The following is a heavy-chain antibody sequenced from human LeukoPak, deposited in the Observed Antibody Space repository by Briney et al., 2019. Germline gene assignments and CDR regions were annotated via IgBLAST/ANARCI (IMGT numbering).Heavy chain of an antibody. D-gene: IGHD1-20*01. CDR3: ASITGTTRFDY. Sequence: GGSLRLSCAASGFTFNSYWMHWVRQAPGKGLVWVSRINSDGSSTSYADSVKGRFTISRDNAKNTLYLQMNSLRAEDTAVYYCASITGTTRFDYWGQGTLVTVSS. V-gene: IGHV3-74*01. J-gene: IGHJ4*02. CDR1: GFTFNSYW. CDR2: INSDGSST.